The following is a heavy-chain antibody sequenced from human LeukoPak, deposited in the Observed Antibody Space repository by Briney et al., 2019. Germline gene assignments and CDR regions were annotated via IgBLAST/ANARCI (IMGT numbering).Heavy chain of an antibody. D-gene: IGHD1-26*01. Sequence: GASVKVSCKASGYTFTSYDINWVRQATGQGLEWMGWMNPNSGGTNYAQKFQGRVTMTRDTSISTAYMELSRLRSDDTAVYYCARASRELLTGFDYWGQGTLVTVSS. CDR3: ARASRELLTGFDY. CDR1: GYTFTSYD. CDR2: MNPNSGGT. J-gene: IGHJ4*02. V-gene: IGHV1-2*02.